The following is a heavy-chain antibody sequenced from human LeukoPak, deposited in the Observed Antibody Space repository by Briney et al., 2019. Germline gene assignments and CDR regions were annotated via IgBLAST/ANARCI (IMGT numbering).Heavy chain of an antibody. CDR1: GGSISSSSYY. CDR3: ASLQLWSGEDVYGMDV. D-gene: IGHD5-18*01. V-gene: IGHV4-39*01. CDR2: IYYSGST. J-gene: IGHJ6*02. Sequence: SETLSLTCTVSGGSISSSSYYWGWIRQPPGKGLEWIGSIYYSGSTYYNPSLKSRVTISVDTSKNQFSLKLSSVTAADTAVYYCASLQLWSGEDVYGMDVWGQGTTVTVSS.